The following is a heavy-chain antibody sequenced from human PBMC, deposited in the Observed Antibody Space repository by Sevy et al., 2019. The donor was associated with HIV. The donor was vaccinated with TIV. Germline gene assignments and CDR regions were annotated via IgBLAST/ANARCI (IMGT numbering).Heavy chain of an antibody. CDR3: ARGQWEHPF. V-gene: IGHV4-34*01. Sequence: SETLSLTCAVYGGSLSGCYWSWIRQPPGKGLEWIGEIMPSGITNYNPSLKSRVSISIDTSKNQFSLKVNSVTAADTAIYYCARGQWEHPFWGQGTQVTVSS. D-gene: IGHD1-26*01. CDR2: IMPSGIT. J-gene: IGHJ4*02. CDR1: GGSLSGCY.